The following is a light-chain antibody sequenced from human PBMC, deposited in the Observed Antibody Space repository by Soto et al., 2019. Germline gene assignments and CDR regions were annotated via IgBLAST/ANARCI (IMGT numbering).Light chain of an antibody. J-gene: IGKJ4*01. Sequence: DIHMTQSPSSLSASFGDRITITCRASQSIRTYLNWYQQRPGKAPNLLIYAASSLHTDVPSRFSGSGSGTDFTLTISSLQPEEFATYYCQQSYSSPQETFGGGTKVDIK. CDR2: AAS. CDR3: QQSYSSPQET. V-gene: IGKV1-39*01. CDR1: QSIRTY.